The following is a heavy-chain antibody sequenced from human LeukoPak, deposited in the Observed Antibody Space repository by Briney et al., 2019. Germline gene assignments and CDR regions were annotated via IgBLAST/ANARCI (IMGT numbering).Heavy chain of an antibody. V-gene: IGHV4-39*07. CDR2: IYYTGST. CDR3: ARATPPGYCSGGSCYSDAFDI. J-gene: IGHJ3*02. D-gene: IGHD2-15*01. CDR1: GGSISSSYYN. Sequence: SETLSLTCTVSGGSISSSYYNWGWIRQPPGKGLEWIGTIYYTGSTYYNPSLKSRVTISVDTSKNQFSLKLSSVTAAATAVYYCARATPPGYCSGGSCYSDAFDIWGQGTMVTVSS.